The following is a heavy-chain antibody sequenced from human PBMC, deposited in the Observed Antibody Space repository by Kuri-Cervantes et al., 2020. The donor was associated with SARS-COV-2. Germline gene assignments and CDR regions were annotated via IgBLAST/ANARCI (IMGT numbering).Heavy chain of an antibody. CDR1: GFTFSSYG. CDR3: AKPDCTINGGCVMDV. CDR2: ISYDGTSK. V-gene: IGHV3-30*18. Sequence: GGSLRLSCAASGFTFSSYGMHWVRQAPGKGLEWVTLISYDGTSKFYADSVKGRFTISRDNSRNTLYLQMNSLRAEDTAVCYCAKPDCTINGGCVMDVWGQGTTVTVSS. J-gene: IGHJ6*02. D-gene: IGHD2-8*01.